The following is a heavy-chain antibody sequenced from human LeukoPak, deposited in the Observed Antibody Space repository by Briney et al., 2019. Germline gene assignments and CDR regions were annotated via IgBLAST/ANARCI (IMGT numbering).Heavy chain of an antibody. CDR3: ARSGYSSGWHGGDFDY. CDR1: GGSISGSSYY. Sequence: SETLSLTCTVSGGSISGSSYYWGWIRQPPGKGLEWIGSIYYSGSTYYNPSLKSRVTISVDTSKNQFSLKLSSVTAADTAVYYCARSGYSSGWHGGDFDYWGQGTLVTVSS. J-gene: IGHJ4*02. D-gene: IGHD6-19*01. V-gene: IGHV4-39*01. CDR2: IYYSGST.